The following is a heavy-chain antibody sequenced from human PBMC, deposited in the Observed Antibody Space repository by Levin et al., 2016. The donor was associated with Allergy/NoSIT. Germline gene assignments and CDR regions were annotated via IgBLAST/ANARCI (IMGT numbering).Heavy chain of an antibody. CDR1: VGSFSGYY. D-gene: IGHD1-26*01. CDR3: ARGRYRGSYYLGDYYYYYAMDV. V-gene: IGHV4-34*01. CDR2: INHRGST. Sequence: SETLSLTCAVYVGSFSGYYWSWIRQPPGKGLEWIGEINHRGSTNHNPSLKSRVTISVDTSKNQFSLRLSSVTAADTAVYYCARGRYRGSYYLGDYYYYYAMDVWGQGTTVTVSS. J-gene: IGHJ6*02.